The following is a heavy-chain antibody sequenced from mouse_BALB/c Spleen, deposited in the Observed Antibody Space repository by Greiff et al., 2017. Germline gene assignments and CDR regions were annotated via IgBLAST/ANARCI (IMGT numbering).Heavy chain of an antibody. J-gene: IGHJ3*01. CDR1: GFTFSSFG. CDR3: ASGNRPFAD. D-gene: IGHD2-1*01. CDR2: ISSGSSTI. Sequence: EVHLVESGGGLVQPGGSRKLSCAASGFTFSSFGMHWVRQAPEKGLEWVAYISSGSSTIYYADTVKGRFTISRDNPKNTLFLQMTSLRSEDTAMYYCASGNRPFADWGEGTLVTVSA. V-gene: IGHV5-17*02.